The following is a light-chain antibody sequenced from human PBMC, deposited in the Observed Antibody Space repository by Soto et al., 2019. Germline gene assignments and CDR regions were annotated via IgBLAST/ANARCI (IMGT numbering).Light chain of an antibody. J-gene: IGLJ2*01. CDR2: NTN. V-gene: IGLV1-47*02. CDR3: AAWDDSLSGLV. CDR1: SANIGAAYN. Sequence: QSVLAQPPSVSGAPGQRVTISCTGSSANIGAAYNVYWYQQLPGTAPKLLIYNTNRRPSGVPDRFSGSKSGTSASLAISGLRSEEEADYYCAAWDDSLSGLVFGGGTKVTVL.